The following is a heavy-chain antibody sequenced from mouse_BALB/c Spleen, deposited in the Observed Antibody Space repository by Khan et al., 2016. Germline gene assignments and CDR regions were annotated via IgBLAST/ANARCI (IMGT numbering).Heavy chain of an antibody. Sequence: EVQLQESGPGLVKPSQSLSLTSTVTGYSITSDYAWNWIRQFPGNKLEWMGYISYSGSTNYNPSLKSRVSITRDTSKNQVFLQLNSVTTEDTATYYCARSFGYRGFAYWGQGTLVTVSA. CDR2: ISYSGST. J-gene: IGHJ3*01. V-gene: IGHV3-2*02. CDR3: ARSFGYRGFAY. D-gene: IGHD2-2*01. CDR1: GYSITSDYA.